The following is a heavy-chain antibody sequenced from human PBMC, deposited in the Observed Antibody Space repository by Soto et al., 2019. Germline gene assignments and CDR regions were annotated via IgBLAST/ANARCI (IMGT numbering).Heavy chain of an antibody. CDR2: INPNSGGT. J-gene: IGHJ6*02. D-gene: IGHD6-13*01. V-gene: IGHV1-2*04. CDR1: GYTFTGYY. CDR3: ARDAGSWYGYYYYYGMDV. Sequence: GASVKVSCKASGYTFTGYYMHWVRQAPGQGLEWMGWINPNSGGTNYAQKFQGWVTMTRDTSISTAYMELSRLRSDDTAVYYCARDAGSWYGYYYYYGMDVWGQRTTVTVSS.